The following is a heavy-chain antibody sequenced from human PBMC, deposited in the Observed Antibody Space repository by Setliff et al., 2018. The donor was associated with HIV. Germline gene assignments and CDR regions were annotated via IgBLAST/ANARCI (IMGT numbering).Heavy chain of an antibody. J-gene: IGHJ3*02. CDR3: ASFISGKNGVVI. D-gene: IGHD2-8*01. V-gene: IGHV4-4*09. CDR1: GGSISTFY. CDR2: IYTGGST. Sequence: LSLTCTVSGGSISTFYWSWIRQPPGKGLEWIGYIYTGGSTNYNPSLKRRVTVSVDTSKNQFSLRLRSVTAADTAMYYCASFISGKNGVVIWGPGTMVTVSS.